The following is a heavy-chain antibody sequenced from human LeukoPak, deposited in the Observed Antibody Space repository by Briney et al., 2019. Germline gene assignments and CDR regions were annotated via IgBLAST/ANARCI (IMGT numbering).Heavy chain of an antibody. CDR3: ARGESGIVVVPAAPLDY. CDR1: GFTFSSYA. Sequence: GRSLRLSCAASGFTFSSYAMHWVRQAPGKGLEWVAVISYDGSNKYYADSVKGRFTISRDNSKNTLYLQMNSLRAEDTAVYCCARGESGIVVVPAAPLDYWGQGTLVTVSS. D-gene: IGHD2-2*01. J-gene: IGHJ4*02. CDR2: ISYDGSNK. V-gene: IGHV3-30*04.